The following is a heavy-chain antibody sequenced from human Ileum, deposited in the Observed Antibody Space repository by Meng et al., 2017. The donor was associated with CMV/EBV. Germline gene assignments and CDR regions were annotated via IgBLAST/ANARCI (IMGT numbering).Heavy chain of an antibody. Sequence: QVQVQESGPGLVKPSETLSLTCIVSGGSISGYHWTWIRKSAGKGLEWIGRLRTSGTTDHNFSLKSRVTLSIDMSKNQFSLKLTSVTAADTAVYYCGRAGARGVPVDIWGQGILVTVSS. J-gene: IGHJ4*02. D-gene: IGHD3-10*01. V-gene: IGHV4-4*07. CDR3: GRAGARGVPVDI. CDR2: LRTSGTT. CDR1: GGSISGYH.